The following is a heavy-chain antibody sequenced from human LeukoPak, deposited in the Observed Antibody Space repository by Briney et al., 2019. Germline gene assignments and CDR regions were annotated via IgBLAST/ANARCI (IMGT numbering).Heavy chain of an antibody. V-gene: IGHV1-46*01. J-gene: IGHJ4*02. Sequence: ASVKVSCKASGGTFSSYAISWVRQAPGQGLEWMGIINPSGGSTSYAQKFQGRVTMTRDTSTSTVYMELSSLRSEDTAVYYCARSWTTVTTLDYWGQGTLVTVSS. CDR3: ARSWTTVTTLDY. CDR2: INPSGGST. D-gene: IGHD4-17*01. CDR1: GGTFSSYA.